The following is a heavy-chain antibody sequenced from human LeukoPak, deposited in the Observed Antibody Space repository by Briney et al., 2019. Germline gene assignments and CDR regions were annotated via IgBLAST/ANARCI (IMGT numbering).Heavy chain of an antibody. Sequence: ASVKVSCKVSGYTLTELTMHWVRQAPGKGLEWMGGFDPEDGEAIYAEKFQGRVTMTEDTSTNTAYMELSSLRSEGTAVYYCATATLTKWYSSGCHDYWGQGSLVTVS. CDR2: FDPEDGEA. D-gene: IGHD6-19*01. CDR1: GYTLTELT. CDR3: ATATLTKWYSSGCHDY. J-gene: IGHJ4*02. V-gene: IGHV1-24*01.